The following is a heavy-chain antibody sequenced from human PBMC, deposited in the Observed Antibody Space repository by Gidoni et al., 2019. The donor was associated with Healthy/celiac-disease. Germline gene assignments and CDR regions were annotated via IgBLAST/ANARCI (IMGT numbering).Heavy chain of an antibody. J-gene: IGHJ3*02. Sequence: EVQLLESGGGLVQPGGSLRLSCAPSGFTFSSYAMSWVRQAPGKGLEWVSAISGSGGSTYYADSVKGRFTISRDNTKNTLYLQMNSLRAEDTAVYYCAKDLSGATHAFDIWGQGTMVTVSS. V-gene: IGHV3-23*01. CDR2: ISGSGGST. CDR1: GFTFSSYA. CDR3: AKDLSGATHAFDI. D-gene: IGHD1-26*01.